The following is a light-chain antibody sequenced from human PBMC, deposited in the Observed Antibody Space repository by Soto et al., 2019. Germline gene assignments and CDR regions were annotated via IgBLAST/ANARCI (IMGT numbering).Light chain of an antibody. CDR1: QSVSSSY. CDR3: QQYGSYRYT. CDR2: GAS. Sequence: EIVLTQSPGTLSLSPGERATLSCRASQSVSSSYLAWYQQKPGQAPRLLIYGASSRATGIPDRFSGSGSGTDFTLTISRLEPEDSAVYYCQQYGSYRYTFGQGTKLEIK. J-gene: IGKJ2*01. V-gene: IGKV3-20*01.